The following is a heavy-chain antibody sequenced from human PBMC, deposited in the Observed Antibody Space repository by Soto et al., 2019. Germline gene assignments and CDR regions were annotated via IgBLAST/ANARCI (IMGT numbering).Heavy chain of an antibody. J-gene: IGHJ6*02. V-gene: IGHV1-18*01. Sequence: QVQLVQSGAEVMTPGASVQVSCKASGYTFSNFGLIWVRQAPGQVLEWMGWISGYNGNTNSAERFQGRVNMTTDTSTSTAYMEVRSLTSDVTAVYYCARDKGYGFGWSSSSGMDVWGQGTTVTVSS. CDR1: GYTFSNFG. CDR3: ARDKGYGFGWSSSSGMDV. D-gene: IGHD5-18*01. CDR2: ISGYNGNT.